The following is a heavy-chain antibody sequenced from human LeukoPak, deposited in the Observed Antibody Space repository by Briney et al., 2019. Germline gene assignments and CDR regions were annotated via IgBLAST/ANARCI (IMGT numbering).Heavy chain of an antibody. J-gene: IGHJ3*02. V-gene: IGHV3-11*01. CDR1: GFTFSDYY. CDR3: ARGPVSYSSSWSDAFDI. CDR2: ISSSGSTI. Sequence: PGGSLRLSCAASGFTFSDYYMSWIRQAPGKGLEWVSYISSSGSTIYYADSVKGRFTISRDNAKNSLYLQMNSLRAEDTAVYYCARGPVSYSSSWSDAFDIWGQGTMVTVSS. D-gene: IGHD6-13*01.